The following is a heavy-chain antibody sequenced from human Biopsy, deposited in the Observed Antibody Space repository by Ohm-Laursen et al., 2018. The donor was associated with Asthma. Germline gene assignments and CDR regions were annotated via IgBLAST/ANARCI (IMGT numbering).Heavy chain of an antibody. Sequence: ASVKVSCKSLGGTFNTYVIGWVRQAPGQGLEWMGGINSVFGTTTYPQKFQDRVTITTDDSTSTVYMELSSLRSEDTAVYYCARKAGSCISRTCYSLDFWGQGTLVTASS. CDR2: INSVFGTT. CDR1: GGTFNTYV. CDR3: ARKAGSCISRTCYSLDF. D-gene: IGHD2-2*01. J-gene: IGHJ4*02. V-gene: IGHV1-69*05.